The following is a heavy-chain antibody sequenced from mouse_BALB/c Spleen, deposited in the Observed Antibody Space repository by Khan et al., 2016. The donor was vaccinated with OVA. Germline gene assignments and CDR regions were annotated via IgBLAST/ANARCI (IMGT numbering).Heavy chain of an antibody. Sequence: QVRLQQSGAELMKPGASVKISCEATGYTFSGYWLEWVKQRPGHGLEWIGEILPGSGSRNYNEKFKGKATFTADISSKTTYMQLSSLTSEDSAVYYCARVNYGSRDYFDYWGQGTTLTVSS. D-gene: IGHD1-1*01. CDR1: GYTFSGYW. CDR3: ARVNYGSRDYFDY. V-gene: IGHV1-9*01. CDR2: ILPGSGSR. J-gene: IGHJ2*01.